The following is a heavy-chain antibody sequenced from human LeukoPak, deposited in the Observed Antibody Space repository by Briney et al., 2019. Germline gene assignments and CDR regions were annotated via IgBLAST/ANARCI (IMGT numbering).Heavy chain of an antibody. D-gene: IGHD1-26*01. CDR3: ALRSGSPIDY. Sequence: PGGSLRLSCAASGFIFSSYGMHWVRQAPGKGLEWVAVISYDGSNKYYADSVKGRFTISRDNSKNTLHLQMNSLRAEDTAVYYCALRSGSPIDYWGQGTLVTVSS. CDR1: GFIFSSYG. CDR2: ISYDGSNK. J-gene: IGHJ4*02. V-gene: IGHV3-30*03.